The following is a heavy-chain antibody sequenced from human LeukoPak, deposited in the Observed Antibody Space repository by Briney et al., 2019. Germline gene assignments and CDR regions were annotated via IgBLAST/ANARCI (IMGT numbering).Heavy chain of an antibody. CDR3: ARVNIVVVPAANSPFYYYYGMDV. J-gene: IGHJ6*02. D-gene: IGHD2-2*01. CDR1: GGTFSSYA. Sequence: SVKVSCKASGGTFSSYAISWVRQAPGQGLEWMGGIIPIFGTANYAQKFQGRVTITADKSTSTAYMGLSSLRSEDTAVYYCARVNIVVVPAANSPFYYYYGMDVWGQGTTVTVSS. V-gene: IGHV1-69*06. CDR2: IIPIFGTA.